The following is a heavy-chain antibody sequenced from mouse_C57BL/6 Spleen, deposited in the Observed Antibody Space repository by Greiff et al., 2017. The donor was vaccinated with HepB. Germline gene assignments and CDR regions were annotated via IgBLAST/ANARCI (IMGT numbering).Heavy chain of an antibody. J-gene: IGHJ3*01. CDR2: ISYDGSN. CDR1: GYSITSGYY. CDR3: ARGGTYDDVAY. Sequence: EVQLQESGPGLVKPSQSLSLTCSVTGYSITSGYYWNWIRQFPGNKLEWMGYISYDGSNNYNPSLKNRISITRDTSKNQFFLKLNSVTTEDTATYYCARGGTYDDVAYWGQGTLVTVSA. V-gene: IGHV3-6*01. D-gene: IGHD2-12*01.